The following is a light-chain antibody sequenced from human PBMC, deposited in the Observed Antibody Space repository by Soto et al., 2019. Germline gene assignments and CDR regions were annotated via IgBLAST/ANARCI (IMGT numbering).Light chain of an antibody. CDR3: AAWDDSLNGLYV. J-gene: IGLJ1*01. V-gene: IGLV1-44*01. Sequence: QLVLTQPPSASGTPGQRVTIFFSGSSSNIGSNTVNWYQQLPGTAPKLLIYSNNQRPSGVPDRFSGSKSGTSASLAISGLQSEDEADYYCAAWDDSLNGLYVFGTGTKLTVL. CDR1: SSNIGSNT. CDR2: SNN.